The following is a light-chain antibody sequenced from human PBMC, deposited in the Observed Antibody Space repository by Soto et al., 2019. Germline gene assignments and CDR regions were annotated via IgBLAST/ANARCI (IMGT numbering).Light chain of an antibody. V-gene: IGKV1-33*01. CDR2: DAS. Sequence: DIQMTQSPSSLSASVGDRVTITCHASQDINNYLNLYQQKPGKAPKLLIYDASNLETGVPSRFSGSGSGTDFTFTISSLQPEDIATYYCQQYDNLPPTWTFGQGTKVDIK. CDR3: QQYDNLPPTWT. J-gene: IGKJ1*01. CDR1: QDINNY.